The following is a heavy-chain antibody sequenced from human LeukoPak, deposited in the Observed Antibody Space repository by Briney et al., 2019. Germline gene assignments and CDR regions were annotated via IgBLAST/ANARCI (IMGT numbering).Heavy chain of an antibody. CDR2: ISSNGGST. V-gene: IGHV3-64*01. Sequence: GGSLRLSCAASGFTFSSYAMHWVRQAPGKGLEYVSAISSNGGSTYYANSVKGRFTISRDNSKNTLYLQMGSLRAEDMAVYYCARESHGYGDYWGQGTLVTVSS. J-gene: IGHJ4*02. CDR3: ARESHGYGDY. CDR1: GFTFSSYA. D-gene: IGHD5-18*01.